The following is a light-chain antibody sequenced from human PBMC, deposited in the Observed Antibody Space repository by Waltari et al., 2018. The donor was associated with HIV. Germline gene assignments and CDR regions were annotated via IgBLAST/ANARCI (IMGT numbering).Light chain of an antibody. CDR3: ATWDDTLDGPV. CDR1: TSNIGSHS. J-gene: IGLJ3*02. Sequence: QSVLTQSLSASGTPGQRVTISCSGSTSNIGSHSVSFYQQVPGTAPQLFMFSNSLRPSGVPDRFSGSKSGTSASLAISGLQSEDEADYYCATWDDTLDGPVFGGGTRLTVL. CDR2: SNS. V-gene: IGLV1-44*01.